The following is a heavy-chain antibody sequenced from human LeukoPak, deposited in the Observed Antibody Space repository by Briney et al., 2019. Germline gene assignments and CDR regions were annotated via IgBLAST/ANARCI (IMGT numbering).Heavy chain of an antibody. CDR3: ARVAYSSGWYDY. Sequence: PGGSLRLSCAASGFTFSSYAMHWVRQAPGKGLEWVAVMSYDGSNKYYADSVKGRFTISRDNSKNTLYLQMNSLRAEDTAVYYCARVAYSSGWYDYWGQGTLVTVSS. CDR2: MSYDGSNK. V-gene: IGHV3-30-3*01. D-gene: IGHD6-19*01. J-gene: IGHJ4*02. CDR1: GFTFSSYA.